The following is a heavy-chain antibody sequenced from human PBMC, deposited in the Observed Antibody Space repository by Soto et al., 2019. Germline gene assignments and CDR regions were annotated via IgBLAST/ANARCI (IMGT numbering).Heavy chain of an antibody. D-gene: IGHD6-19*01. CDR3: AGGLAVAGPDHYYYGIDV. J-gene: IGHJ6*02. V-gene: IGHV3-21*01. CDR1: GFTFSSYS. CDR2: ISSSSSYI. Sequence: EVQLVESGGGLVKPGGSLRLSCAASGFTFSSYSMNWFRQAPGKGLEWVSSISSSSSYIYYADSVKGRFTISSDNSKNSLYVQMTSLRAEDTAVYYCAGGLAVAGPDHYYYGIDVWGQGTTVTDSS.